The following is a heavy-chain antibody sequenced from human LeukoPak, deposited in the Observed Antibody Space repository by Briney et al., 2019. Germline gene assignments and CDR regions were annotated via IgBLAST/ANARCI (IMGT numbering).Heavy chain of an antibody. CDR2: IYHSGST. CDR1: GYSISSGYY. Sequence: SETLSLTCAVSGYSISSGYYWGWIRQPPGKGLEWIGSIYHSGSTYYNPSLKSQVTISVDTSKNQFPLKLSSVTAADTAVYYCARGGSGSYYLKYWGQGTLVTVSS. CDR3: ARGGSGSYYLKY. D-gene: IGHD3-10*01. J-gene: IGHJ4*02. V-gene: IGHV4-38-2*01.